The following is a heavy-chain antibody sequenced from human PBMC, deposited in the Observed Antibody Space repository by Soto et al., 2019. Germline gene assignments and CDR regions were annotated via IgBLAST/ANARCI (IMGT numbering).Heavy chain of an antibody. D-gene: IGHD3-9*01. Sequence: QVTLKESGPVLVKPTETLTLTCTVSGFSLSNARMGVSWIRQPPGKALEWLAHIFSNDEKSYSTSLKSRLTISKDTSKGQVVLTMTDMDPVDTATYYCARIRGMYYDILTGYYQYDYWGQGTLVTVSS. CDR3: ARIRGMYYDILTGYYQYDY. CDR2: IFSNDEK. J-gene: IGHJ4*02. CDR1: GFSLSNARMG. V-gene: IGHV2-26*01.